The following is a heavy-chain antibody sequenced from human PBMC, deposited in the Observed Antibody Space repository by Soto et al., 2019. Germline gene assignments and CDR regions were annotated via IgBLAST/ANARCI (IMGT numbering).Heavy chain of an antibody. J-gene: IGHJ4*02. CDR1: GLSLNNYA. V-gene: IGHV3-23*01. CDR2: IDVLDGA. D-gene: IGHD2-15*01. CDR3: SDWRAGGPVKLDH. Sequence: GGSLRLSCVVSGLSLNNYAIAWVRHAPGKGLEFVSTIDVLDGAWYSDSVRGRLAISRDVSRNTVYLQMSSLRVEDTAIYFCSDWRAGGPVKLDHWGPGTRVTVSS.